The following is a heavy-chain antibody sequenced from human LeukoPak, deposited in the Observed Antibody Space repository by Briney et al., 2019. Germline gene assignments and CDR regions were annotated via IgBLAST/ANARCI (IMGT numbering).Heavy chain of an antibody. J-gene: IGHJ5*02. CDR1: GYTFTGYY. V-gene: IGHV1-2*02. CDR2: INPNSGGT. CDR3: ARLVESPSEDWFDP. Sequence: ASVKVSCKASGYTFTGYYMHWVRQAPGQGLEWMGWINPNSGGTNYAQKFQGRVTMTRDTSISTAYMELSRLRSDDTAVYYCARLVESPSEDWFDPWGQGTLVTVSS.